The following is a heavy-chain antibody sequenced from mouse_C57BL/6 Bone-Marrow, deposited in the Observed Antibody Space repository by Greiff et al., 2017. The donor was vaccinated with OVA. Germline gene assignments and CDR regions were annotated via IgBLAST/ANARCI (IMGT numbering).Heavy chain of an antibody. Sequence: QVQLQQPGAELVMPGASVKLSCKASGYTFTSYWMHWVKQRPGQGLEWIGEIDPSDSYTNYNQKFKGKSTLTVDKSSSTAYMQLSSLTSEDSAVYYCAREGIYYDFSWFAYWGQGTLVTASA. J-gene: IGHJ3*01. CDR1: GYTFTSYW. D-gene: IGHD2-4*01. CDR3: AREGIYYDFSWFAY. CDR2: IDPSDSYT. V-gene: IGHV1-69*01.